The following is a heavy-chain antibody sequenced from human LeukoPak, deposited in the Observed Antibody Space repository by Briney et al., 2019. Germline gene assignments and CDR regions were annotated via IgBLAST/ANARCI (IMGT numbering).Heavy chain of an antibody. CDR3: ARPDSSGWYGDAFDI. J-gene: IGHJ3*02. CDR1: GGTFSSYA. Sequence: GASVKVSCKASGGTFSSYAISWVRQAPGQGLEWMGGIIPIFGTANYAQKFQGRVTITADESTSTAYMEPSSLRSEDTAVYYCARPDSSGWYGDAFDIWGQGTMVTVSS. D-gene: IGHD6-19*01. CDR2: IIPIFGTA. V-gene: IGHV1-69*13.